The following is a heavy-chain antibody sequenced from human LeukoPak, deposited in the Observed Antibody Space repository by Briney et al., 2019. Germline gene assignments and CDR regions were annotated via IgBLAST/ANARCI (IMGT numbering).Heavy chain of an antibody. CDR1: GFTFSSYG. V-gene: IGHV3-30*18. CDR2: ISYDGSNK. D-gene: IGHD6-19*01. J-gene: IGHJ4*02. CDR3: AKDRGEQWLVTSFDY. Sequence: GGSLRLSCEASGFTFSSYGIHWVRQAPGKGLEWVAVISYDGSNKYYVDSVKGRFTISRDNSKNTLYLQMNSLRDEDTAVYYCAKDRGEQWLVTSFDYWGQGTLVTVSS.